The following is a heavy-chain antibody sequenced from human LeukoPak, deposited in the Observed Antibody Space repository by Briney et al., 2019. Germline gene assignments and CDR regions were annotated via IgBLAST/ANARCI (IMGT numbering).Heavy chain of an antibody. V-gene: IGHV3-33*01. J-gene: IGHJ3*02. CDR1: GFTFSSYG. D-gene: IGHD3-16*01. CDR3: ARNGGNQAFDI. Sequence: GRSLRLSCAASGFTFSSYGMHWVRQAPGEGLEWVAVIWYDGSNKYYADSVKGRFTISRDNSKNTLYLQMNSLRAEDTAVYYCARNGGNQAFDIWGQGTMVTVSS. CDR2: IWYDGSNK.